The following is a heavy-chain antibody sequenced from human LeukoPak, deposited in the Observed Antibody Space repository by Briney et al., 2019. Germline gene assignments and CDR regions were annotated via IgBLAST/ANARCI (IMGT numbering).Heavy chain of an antibody. CDR2: ISGSGGST. D-gene: IGHD2-21*02. CDR1: GFTFSSYA. CDR3: AKDLLAYCGGDCYPDY. V-gene: IGHV3-23*01. Sequence: GGSLRLSYAASGFTFSSYAMSWVRQAPGKGLEWVSAISGSGGSTYYADSVKGRFTISRDNSKNTLYLQMNSLRAEDTAVYYCAKDLLAYCGGDCYPDYWGQGTLVTVSS. J-gene: IGHJ4*02.